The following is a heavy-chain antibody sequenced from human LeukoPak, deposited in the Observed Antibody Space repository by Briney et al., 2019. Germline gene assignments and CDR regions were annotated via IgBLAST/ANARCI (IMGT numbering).Heavy chain of an antibody. CDR3: ARFAAGWNEYYFDY. V-gene: IGHV4-39*01. Sequence: SETLSLTCTVPGGSISSSSYYWGWIRQPPGKGLEWIGSIYYSGGTYYNPSLKSRVTISVDTSKNQFSLKLSSVTAADTAVYYCARFAAGWNEYYFDYWGQGTLVTVSS. D-gene: IGHD1-1*01. CDR2: IYYSGGT. J-gene: IGHJ4*02. CDR1: GGSISSSSYY.